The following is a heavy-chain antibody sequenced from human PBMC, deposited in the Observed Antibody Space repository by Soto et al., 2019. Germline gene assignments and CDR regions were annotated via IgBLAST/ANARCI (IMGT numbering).Heavy chain of an antibody. J-gene: IGHJ4*02. D-gene: IGHD1-1*01. V-gene: IGHV1-18*04. CDR3: AREIPGTTWDY. CDR1: GYTFTSYG. CDR2: ISAYNGNT. Sequence: ASVKVSCKASGYTFTSYGISWVRQAPGQGLEWMGWISAYNGNTNYAQKLQGRVTMTTDTSTSTACMELRSLRSDDTAVYYCAREIPGTTWDYWGQGTLVTVSS.